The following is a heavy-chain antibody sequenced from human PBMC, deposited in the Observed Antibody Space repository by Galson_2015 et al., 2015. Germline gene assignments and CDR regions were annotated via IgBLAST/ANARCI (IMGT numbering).Heavy chain of an antibody. Sequence: SCKASGFTFTSSAVQWVRQARGQRLEWIGWIVVGSGNTNYAQKFQERVTITRDMSTSTAYMELSSLRSEDTAVYYCAADPSYYDFWSGYFPGYWGQGTLVTVSS. CDR1: GFTFTSSA. D-gene: IGHD3-3*01. CDR3: AADPSYYDFWSGYFPGY. CDR2: IVVGSGNT. J-gene: IGHJ4*02. V-gene: IGHV1-58*01.